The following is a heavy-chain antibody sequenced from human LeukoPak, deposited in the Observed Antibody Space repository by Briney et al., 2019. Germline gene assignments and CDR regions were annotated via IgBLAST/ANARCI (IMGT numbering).Heavy chain of an antibody. J-gene: IGHJ4*02. D-gene: IGHD6-13*01. CDR2: IYYSGRT. Sequence: PSETLSLTCTVSGGSISSYYWNWIRQPPGKGLEWIGYIYYSGRTNYNPSLKSRVTISVDTSKNQFSLKLSSVTAADTAVYYCARGSSLYDYWGQGTLVTVSS. CDR3: ARGSSLYDY. V-gene: IGHV4-59*08. CDR1: GGSISSYY.